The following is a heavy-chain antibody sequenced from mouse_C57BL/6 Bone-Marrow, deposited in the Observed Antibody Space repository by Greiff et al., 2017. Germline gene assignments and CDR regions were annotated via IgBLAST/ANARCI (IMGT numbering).Heavy chain of an antibody. CDR2: IDPGDGET. J-gene: IGHJ3*01. Sequence: VQLKESGAELVKPGASVKLSCTASGFTFNDYYMHWVKQRTEQGLEWIGRIDPGDGETKYAPKFQGKATITADTSSNTAYMQLSSLTSEDAAVYYCALDGYYVGFAYWGRGTLVTVSA. D-gene: IGHD2-3*01. CDR3: ALDGYYVGFAY. V-gene: IGHV14-2*01. CDR1: GFTFNDYY.